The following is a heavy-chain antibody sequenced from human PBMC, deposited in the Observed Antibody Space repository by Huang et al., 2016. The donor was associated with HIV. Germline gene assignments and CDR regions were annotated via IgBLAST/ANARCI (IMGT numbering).Heavy chain of an antibody. CDR3: ARAPHYGSGSYYY. CDR1: GGSFSCYY. V-gene: IGHV4-34*01. D-gene: IGHD3-10*01. CDR2: ITHSGST. J-gene: IGHJ4*02. Sequence: QVQLHQWGAGLLKPSETLSLTCAFYGGSFSCYYWSWIRQPPGKGLEWIGEITHSGSTNYNPSLKSRVTISEETSKNQFSLKLSSVTAADTAVYYCARAPHYGSGSYYYWGQGTLVTVSS.